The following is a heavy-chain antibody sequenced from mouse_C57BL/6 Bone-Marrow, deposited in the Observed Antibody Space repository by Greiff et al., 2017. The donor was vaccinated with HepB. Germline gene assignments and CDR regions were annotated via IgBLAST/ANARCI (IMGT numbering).Heavy chain of an antibody. J-gene: IGHJ2*01. D-gene: IGHD1-1*01. V-gene: IGHV14-4*01. CDR3: TLFTTVVYYFDY. CDR1: GFNIKDDY. CDR2: IDPENGDT. Sequence: VQLQQSGAELVRPGASVKMSCTASGFNIKDDYMHWVKQRPEQGLEWIGWIDPENGDTEYDSKFQGKATINADRSSNTAYLQLSSLTSEDTAGYYCTLFTTVVYYFDYWGQGTTLTVSS.